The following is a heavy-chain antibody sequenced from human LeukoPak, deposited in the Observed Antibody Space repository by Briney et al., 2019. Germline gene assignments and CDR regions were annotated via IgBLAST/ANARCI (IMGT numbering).Heavy chain of an antibody. CDR3: ARGLLWLGELGY. CDR1: GYTFTGYY. V-gene: IGHV1-2*02. J-gene: IGHJ4*02. CDR2: INPNPNSGDT. D-gene: IGHD3-10*01. Sequence: ASMKVSCKASGYTFTGYYMHWVRQAPGQGLEWMGWINPNPNSGDTNYTQKFQGRVTMTTDTSINTAYLELRSLRSDDTAVYYCARGLLWLGELGYWGQGTLVTVSS.